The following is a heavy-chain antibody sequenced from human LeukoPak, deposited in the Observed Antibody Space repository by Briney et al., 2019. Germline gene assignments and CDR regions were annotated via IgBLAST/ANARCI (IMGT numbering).Heavy chain of an antibody. J-gene: IGHJ4*02. CDR1: GFTFSSYA. Sequence: DPGGSLRLACAASGFTFSSYAMHWVRQAPGKGLEWVAVISYDGSNKYYADSVKGRFTISRDNSKNTLYLQMNSLRAEDTAVYYCARDGGATAMLMSHHDYWGQGTLVTVSS. CDR3: ARDGGATAMLMSHHDY. D-gene: IGHD3-16*01. V-gene: IGHV3-30*04. CDR2: ISYDGSNK.